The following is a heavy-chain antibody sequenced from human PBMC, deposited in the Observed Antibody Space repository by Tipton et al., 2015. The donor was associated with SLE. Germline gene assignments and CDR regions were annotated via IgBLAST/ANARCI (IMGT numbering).Heavy chain of an antibody. CDR1: GGSISSSNYY. D-gene: IGHD3-10*01. CDR3: ARGAKERITLVRVRPYYFDY. CDR2: TNPSGNT. Sequence: TLSLTCTVSGGSISSSNYYWGWIRQPPGKGLEWIGQTNPSGNTNYNPSLKSRVTISVDTSNNQLSLKLTSVTAADTAVYYCARGAKERITLVRVRPYYFDYWGQGSLVTVSS. V-gene: IGHV4-39*02. J-gene: IGHJ4*01.